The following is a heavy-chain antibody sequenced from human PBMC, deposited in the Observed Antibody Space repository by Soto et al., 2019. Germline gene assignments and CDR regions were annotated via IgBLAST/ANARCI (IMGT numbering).Heavy chain of an antibody. CDR2: ISSSGSTI. J-gene: IGHJ2*01. CDR1: GFTFSSYE. D-gene: IGHD6-6*01. CDR3: ASVGGSSSYWYFDL. V-gene: IGHV3-48*03. Sequence: GGSLRLSCAASGFTFSSYEMNWVRQAPGKGLEWVSYISSSGSTIYYADSVKGRFTIPRDNAKNSLYLQKNSLRAEATAVYYCASVGGSSSYWYFDLWGRGTLVTVSS.